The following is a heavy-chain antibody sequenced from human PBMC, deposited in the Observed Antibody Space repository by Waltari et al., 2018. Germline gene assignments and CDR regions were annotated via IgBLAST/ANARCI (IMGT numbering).Heavy chain of an antibody. CDR3: ARARNYCGGDCLGFPDY. CDR1: GGSFSGYY. CDR2: INHSGST. Sequence: QVQLQQWGAGLLKPSETLSLTCAVYGGSFSGYYWSWIRQPPGKGLEWIGEINHSGSTNYNPSLKSRVTISVDTSKNQFSLKLSSVTAADTAVYYCARARNYCGGDCLGFPDYWGQGTLVTVSS. J-gene: IGHJ4*02. V-gene: IGHV4-34*01. D-gene: IGHD2-21*02.